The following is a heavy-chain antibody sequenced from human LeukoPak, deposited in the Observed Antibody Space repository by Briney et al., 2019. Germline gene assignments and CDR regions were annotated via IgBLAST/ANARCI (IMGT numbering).Heavy chain of an antibody. Sequence: GGSLRLSCAASGFTFSDYYMSWIRQAPGKGLEWVSYISSSGSDIYDADSVRGRFTISRDNAKNSLYLQMNSLRAEDTAVYYCAKDLGTYYYDSSGYPYGMDVWGQGTTVTVSS. J-gene: IGHJ6*02. CDR3: AKDLGTYYYDSSGYPYGMDV. CDR2: ISSSGSDI. CDR1: GFTFSDYY. D-gene: IGHD3-22*01. V-gene: IGHV3-11*04.